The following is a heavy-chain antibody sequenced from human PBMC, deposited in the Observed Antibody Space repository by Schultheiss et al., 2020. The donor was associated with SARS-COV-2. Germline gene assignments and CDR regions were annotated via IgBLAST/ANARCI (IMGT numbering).Heavy chain of an antibody. CDR3: AKSLVVVAATDYYGMDV. Sequence: GGSLRLSCAASGFTFSSYGMHWVRQAPGKGLEWVAVISYDGSNKYYADSVKGRFTISRDNSKNTLYLQMNSLRAEDTAVYYCAKSLVVVAATDYYGMDVWGQGTTVTVSS. CDR1: GFTFSSYG. J-gene: IGHJ6*02. CDR2: ISYDGSNK. D-gene: IGHD2-15*01. V-gene: IGHV3-30*18.